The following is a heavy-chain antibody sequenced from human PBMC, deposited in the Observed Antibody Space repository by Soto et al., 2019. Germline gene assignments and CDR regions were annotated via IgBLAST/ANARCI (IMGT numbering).Heavy chain of an antibody. D-gene: IGHD2-2*01. J-gene: IGHJ6*02. CDR2: ISYDGSNK. Sequence: GGSLRLSCAASGFIFNTYDMHWVRQAPGKGLEWVAVISYDGSNKYYADSVKGRLTISRDNSKKMLYLQMNSLRPEDTAVYYCAKGQHCSSTSCYFYYYGMDVWGQGTKVPVS. V-gene: IGHV3-30*18. CDR1: GFIFNTYD. CDR3: AKGQHCSSTSCYFYYYGMDV.